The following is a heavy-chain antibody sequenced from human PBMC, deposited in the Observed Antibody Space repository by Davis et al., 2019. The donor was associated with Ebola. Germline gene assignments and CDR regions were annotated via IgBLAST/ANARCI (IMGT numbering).Heavy chain of an antibody. V-gene: IGHV3-15*01. CDR3: TTDSGNNCGGDCPQIDY. CDR1: GFTFNKAW. D-gene: IGHD2-21*01. J-gene: IGHJ4*02. CDR2: IKSNNDGGTS. Sequence: PGGSLRPSCAASGFTFNKAWMNWVRQAPGKGLEWVGRIKSNNDGGTSDYAAPVKGRFTFSRDDSKSTVYVQVNSLRIEDTAVYYCTTDSGNNCGGDCPQIDYWGQGTLVTVSS.